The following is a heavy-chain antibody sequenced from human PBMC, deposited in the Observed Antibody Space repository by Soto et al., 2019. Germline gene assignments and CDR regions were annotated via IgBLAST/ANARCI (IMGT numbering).Heavy chain of an antibody. CDR2: IGGSGSTI. D-gene: IGHD2-15*01. V-gene: IGHV3-11*01. Sequence: PGGSLRLSCAASGFTFSDYYMSWIRQAPGKGLEWVSYIGGSGSTIYYADSVKGRFTISRDNAKNSLHLQMNSLRAEDTAVYYCASGVAASHFYYYYMDVWGKGTTVTVSS. CDR1: GFTFSDYY. J-gene: IGHJ6*03. CDR3: ASGVAASHFYYYYMDV.